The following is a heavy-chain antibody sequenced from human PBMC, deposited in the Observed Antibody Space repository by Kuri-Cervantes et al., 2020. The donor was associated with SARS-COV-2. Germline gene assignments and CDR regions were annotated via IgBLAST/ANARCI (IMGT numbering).Heavy chain of an antibody. V-gene: IGHV3-23*01. J-gene: IGHJ4*02. CDR2: IRSRGITT. Sequence: GGSLRLSCAASGFTFSSYAMSWVRQAPGKGLEWVSTIRSRGITTYYADSVKGRFTVSRDDSKNTLFLQMNTLRAEDTAVYYCARETSEVDYWGQGTLVTVSS. CDR3: ARETSEVDY. CDR1: GFTFSSYA.